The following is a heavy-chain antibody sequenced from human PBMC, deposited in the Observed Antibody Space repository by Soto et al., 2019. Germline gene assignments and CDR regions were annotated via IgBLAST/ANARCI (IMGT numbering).Heavy chain of an antibody. CDR2: IYYSGST. J-gene: IGHJ4*02. Sequence: QVQLQESGPGLVKPSQTLSLSCTVSGGSLSSGGYYWSWIRQHPGKGLKWIGFIYYSGSTYYNPSLKSRVTISVDTSQNQFSLKLSSVTAADTAIYYCARDTQRGYSGYFDSWGQGTLVTVSS. V-gene: IGHV4-31*03. CDR3: ARDTQRGYSGYFDS. CDR1: GGSLSSGGYY. D-gene: IGHD5-12*01.